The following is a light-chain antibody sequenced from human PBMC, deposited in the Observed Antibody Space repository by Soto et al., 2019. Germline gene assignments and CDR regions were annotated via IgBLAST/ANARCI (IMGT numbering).Light chain of an antibody. CDR3: SSFAGSTTL. J-gene: IGLJ1*01. Sequence: QSALTQPPSASGSPGQSVTISCTGTSSDVGRYNYVSWYQQRPGKAPKLMIHEVTKRPSGVPDRFSGSKSGNTASLTVSGLQADDEADYYCSSFAGSTTLFGTGTSSPS. V-gene: IGLV2-8*01. CDR2: EVT. CDR1: SSDVGRYNY.